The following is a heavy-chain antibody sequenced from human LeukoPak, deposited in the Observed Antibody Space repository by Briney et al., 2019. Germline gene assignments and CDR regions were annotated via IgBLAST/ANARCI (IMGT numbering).Heavy chain of an antibody. CDR1: GYTFTGYY. D-gene: IGHD6-13*01. CDR2: INPNSGGT. J-gene: IGHJ4*02. CDR3: ARDQGIAAAGTDY. V-gene: IGHV1-2*02. Sequence: ASVTVSCKASGYTFTGYYMHWVRQAPGQGLEWMGWINPNSGGTNYAQEFQGRVTMTRDTSISTAYMELSRLRSDDTAVYYCARDQGIAAAGTDYWGQGTLVTVSS.